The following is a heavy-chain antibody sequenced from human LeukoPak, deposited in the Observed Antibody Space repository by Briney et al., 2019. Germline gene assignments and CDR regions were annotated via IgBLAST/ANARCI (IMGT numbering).Heavy chain of an antibody. CDR1: GCTFTDYY. Sequence: ASVKVSRKASGCTFTDYYIHWVRQAPGQGLEWMGWINPDSGVTGFAQKFQGRVTMITDTSISTAYMELIRLRSDDMAVYYCARGMGDYGFHWGQGTLVTVSS. CDR2: INPDSGVT. V-gene: IGHV1-2*02. J-gene: IGHJ4*02. D-gene: IGHD4-17*01. CDR3: ARGMGDYGFH.